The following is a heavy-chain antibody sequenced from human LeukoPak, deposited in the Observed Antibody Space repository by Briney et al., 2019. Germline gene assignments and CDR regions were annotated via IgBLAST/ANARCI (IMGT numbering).Heavy chain of an antibody. CDR2: IYHSGTI. V-gene: IGHV4-38-2*02. Sequence: SETLSLTCTVSGSSIRRSYYWGWIRPPPGKGLEWIGSIYHSGTIYYNPSLKSRVTISVDKSKNQFSLKLSSVTAADTAVYYCARDRPGGYYDSSVNWFDPWGQGTLVTVSS. D-gene: IGHD3-22*01. CDR3: ARDRPGGYYDSSVNWFDP. CDR1: GSSIRRSYY. J-gene: IGHJ5*02.